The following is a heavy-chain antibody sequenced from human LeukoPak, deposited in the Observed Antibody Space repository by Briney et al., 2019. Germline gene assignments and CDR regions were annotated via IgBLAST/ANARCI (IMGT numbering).Heavy chain of an antibody. CDR3: ARESLPAAINYYYMDV. CDR2: IIPIFGTA. V-gene: IGHV1-69*05. CDR1: GGTFSSYA. J-gene: IGHJ6*03. D-gene: IGHD2-2*01. Sequence: SVKVSCKASGGTFSSYAISWVRQAPGQGLEWMGRIIPIFGTANYAQKFQGRVMITTDEPTSTAYMELSSLRSEDTAVYYCARESLPAAINYYYMDVWGKGTTVTVSS.